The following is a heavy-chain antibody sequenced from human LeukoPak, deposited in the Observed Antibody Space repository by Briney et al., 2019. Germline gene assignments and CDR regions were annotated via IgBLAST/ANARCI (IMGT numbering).Heavy chain of an antibody. CDR2: ISGGSGAT. J-gene: IGHJ4*02. CDR3: ARDLSGVTGYTYGRGIDY. CDR1: GFIYSTYG. D-gene: IGHD5-18*01. V-gene: IGHV3-23*01. Sequence: GGTLRLSCEASGFIYSTYGITRVRQAPGKGLEWVSGISGGSGATHYAESVKGRFTISRDISKNTLYLQMNSLRAEDTAVYYCARDLSGVTGYTYGRGIDYWGQGTLVTVSS.